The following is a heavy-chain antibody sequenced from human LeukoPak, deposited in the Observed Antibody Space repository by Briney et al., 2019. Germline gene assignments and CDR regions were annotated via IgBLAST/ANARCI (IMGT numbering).Heavy chain of an antibody. D-gene: IGHD6-19*01. CDR3: ARVEGYSSGWLYNWFDP. Sequence: ASVKVSCKVSGYTLAELSMHWVRQAPGKGLEWMGGFDPEDGETIYAQKFQGRVTMTEDTSTDTAYMELSSLRSEDTAVYYCARVEGYSSGWLYNWFDPWGQGTLVTVSS. V-gene: IGHV1-24*01. J-gene: IGHJ5*02. CDR2: FDPEDGET. CDR1: GYTLAELS.